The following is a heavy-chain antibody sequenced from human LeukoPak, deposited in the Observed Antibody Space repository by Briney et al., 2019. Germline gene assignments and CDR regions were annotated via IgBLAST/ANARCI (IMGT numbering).Heavy chain of an antibody. Sequence: GGSLRLSCAASGFTFSSYAMSWVRQAPGKGLEWVSAISGSGGSTYYADSVKGRFTISRDNSKNTLYLQMNSLRAEDTAVYYCAKLVGGIAARPRAFDIWGQGTMATVSS. CDR3: AKLVGGIAARPRAFDI. D-gene: IGHD6-6*01. V-gene: IGHV3-23*01. CDR2: ISGSGGST. J-gene: IGHJ3*02. CDR1: GFTFSSYA.